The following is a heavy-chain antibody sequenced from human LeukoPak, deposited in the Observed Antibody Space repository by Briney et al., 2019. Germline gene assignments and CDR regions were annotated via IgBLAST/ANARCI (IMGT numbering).Heavy chain of an antibody. CDR1: GGSISSGSYS. CDR2: FFYTGNT. Sequence: PSETLSLTCAVSGGSISSGSYSWGWIRQPPGTGLEWIGYFFYTGNTYYNASLKSRVTISVDTSKNQFSLKLSSVTAADTAVYYCARTTMVRGTYYMDVWGKGTTVTISS. CDR3: ARTTMVRGTYYMDV. V-gene: IGHV4-30-4*07. J-gene: IGHJ6*03. D-gene: IGHD3-10*01.